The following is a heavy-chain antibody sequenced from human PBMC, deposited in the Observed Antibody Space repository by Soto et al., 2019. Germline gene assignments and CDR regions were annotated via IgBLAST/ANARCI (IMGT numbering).Heavy chain of an antibody. J-gene: IGHJ6*02. CDR3: ARGLLQLERRYYYYGMDV. CDR1: GFTFSSYG. V-gene: IGHV3-33*01. CDR2: IWYDGSNK. Sequence: QVQLVESGGGVVQPGRSLRLSCAASGFTFSSYGMHWDRQAPGKGLEWVAVIWYDGSNKYYADSVKGRFTISRDNSKNTLYLQMNSLRAEDTAVYYCARGLLQLERRYYYYGMDVWGQGTTVTVSS. D-gene: IGHD1-1*01.